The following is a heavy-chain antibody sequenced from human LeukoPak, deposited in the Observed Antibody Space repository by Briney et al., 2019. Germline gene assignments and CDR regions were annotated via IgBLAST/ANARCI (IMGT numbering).Heavy chain of an antibody. J-gene: IGHJ3*02. CDR2: IYPGDSDT. CDR3: ASRITMVRGVIVSTDAFDI. CDR1: GYSFTSYW. D-gene: IGHD3-10*01. Sequence: GESLKISCKGSGYSFTSYWIGWVRQMPGKGVEWMGMIYPGDSDTRYSPSFQGQVTISADKSISTAYLQWSSLKASDTAMYYCASRITMVRGVIVSTDAFDIWGQGTMVTVSS. V-gene: IGHV5-51*01.